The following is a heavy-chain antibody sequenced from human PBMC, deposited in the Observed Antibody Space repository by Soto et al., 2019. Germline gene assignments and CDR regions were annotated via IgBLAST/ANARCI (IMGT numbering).Heavy chain of an antibody. V-gene: IGHV3-23*01. CDR1: GFTFSSYA. CDR3: AKVRRETQLWDTLFYFDF. Sequence: GGSLILSCVASGFTFSSYAMTWVRQAPGKGLEWVSTISATDNITYYADSVKGRFTISRDNSKNTLFVQMNSLRVEDTAVYYCAKVRRETQLWDTLFYFDFWGQGTLVTVSS. CDR2: ISATDNIT. D-gene: IGHD5-18*01. J-gene: IGHJ4*02.